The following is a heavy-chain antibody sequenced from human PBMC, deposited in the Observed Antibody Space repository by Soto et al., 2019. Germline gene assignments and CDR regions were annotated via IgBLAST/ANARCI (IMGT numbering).Heavy chain of an antibody. V-gene: IGHV3-23*01. Sequence: EVQLLESGGGLVQPGGSLRLSCAASGFTFSNFDMSWVCQAPGKGLEWVSGISTSGGTTYYADSVKGRFTSSRDNSKNTLYQQMTSLRAEDTAVYYCATGTAAPAHWGQGTLVTVSS. J-gene: IGHJ1*01. CDR2: ISTSGGTT. D-gene: IGHD6-13*01. CDR1: GFTFSNFD. CDR3: ATGTAAPAH.